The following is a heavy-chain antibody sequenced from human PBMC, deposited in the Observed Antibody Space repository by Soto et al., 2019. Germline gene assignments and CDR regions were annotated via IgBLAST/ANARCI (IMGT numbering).Heavy chain of an antibody. CDR2: VYHTGDT. CDR1: GGTVASSHW. Sequence: SETLSLTXGVSGGTVASSHWWSWVRQSPGGGLEWIGNVYHTGDTNFNPSLQSRVTISVDKSNNQFSLRLNSLTAADTAVYFCAREIVTAGGNNYFDPWGPGTLVTVSS. D-gene: IGHD2-21*02. J-gene: IGHJ5*02. CDR3: AREIVTAGGNNYFDP. V-gene: IGHV4-4*02.